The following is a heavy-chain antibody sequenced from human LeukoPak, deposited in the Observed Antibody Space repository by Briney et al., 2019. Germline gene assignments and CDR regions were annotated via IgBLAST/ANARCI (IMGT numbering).Heavy chain of an antibody. Sequence: GGSLRLSCVASGFTFSNYAMSWVRQAPGKGLEWVSYISSSGNTIYYADSVKGRFTISRDNAKNSLYLQMNSLRAEDTAVYYCARDRDGYNVYFDYWGQGTLVTVSS. CDR1: GFTFSNYA. D-gene: IGHD5-24*01. V-gene: IGHV3-11*01. CDR3: ARDRDGYNVYFDY. CDR2: ISSSGNTI. J-gene: IGHJ4*02.